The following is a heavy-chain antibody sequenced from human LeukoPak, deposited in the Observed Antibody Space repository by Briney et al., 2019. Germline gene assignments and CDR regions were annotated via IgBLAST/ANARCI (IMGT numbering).Heavy chain of an antibody. CDR3: ARSLTMVRGYDY. J-gene: IGHJ4*02. D-gene: IGHD3-10*01. Sequence: HTGGSLRLSCAVSGFTFSSYDMHWVRQAPGKGLEWVTFIQYDGSNKYYADSVKGRFTISRDNSKNTLYLQMNSLRAEDTAVYYCARSLTMVRGYDYWGQGTLVTVSS. CDR2: IQYDGSNK. V-gene: IGHV3-30*02. CDR1: GFTFSSYD.